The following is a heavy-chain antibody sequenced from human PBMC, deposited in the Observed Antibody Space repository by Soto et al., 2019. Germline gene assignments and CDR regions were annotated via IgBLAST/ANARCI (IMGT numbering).Heavy chain of an antibody. D-gene: IGHD3-22*01. CDR1: GCSLSTYA. CDR2: ISGSPSST. J-gene: IGHJ4*02. V-gene: IGHV3-23*01. CDR3: EKDGYDSSGDLYYFDY. Sequence: GYLRLSFAGPGCSLSTYAMSSVLQAPWKVLYWVSAISGSPSSTYYADFVKGRFTISRDNSKKKLFLQMNSLRAEDTAIYYCEKDGYDSSGDLYYFDYWGQGITVTVSS.